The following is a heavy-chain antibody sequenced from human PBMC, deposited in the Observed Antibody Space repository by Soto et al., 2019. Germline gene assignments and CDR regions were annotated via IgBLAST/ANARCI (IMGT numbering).Heavy chain of an antibody. J-gene: IGHJ5*02. D-gene: IGHD3-3*01. Sequence: QVQLVQSGAEVKKPGSSVKVSCKASGGTFSSYAISWVRQAPGQGLEWMGGIIPIFGTANYAQKFQGRVTITADKSTSTAYMELSSLRSEDTAVYCCARWYYDFSRTHWFDPWGQGTLVTVSS. CDR2: IIPIFGTA. CDR1: GGTFSSYA. V-gene: IGHV1-69*06. CDR3: ARWYYDFSRTHWFDP.